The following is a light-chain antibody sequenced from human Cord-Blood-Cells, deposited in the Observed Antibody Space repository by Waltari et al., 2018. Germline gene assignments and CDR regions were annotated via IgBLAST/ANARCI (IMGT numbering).Light chain of an antibody. Sequence: DLVMPQSPDSLAVSLGERATINCKSSQSVLYSSNNKNYLAWYQQKPGQPPKLLIYWASTRESGVPDRFSGSGSGTDFTLSISSLQAEDVAVYYCQKYYSTPFTFGPGTKVDIK. J-gene: IGKJ3*01. CDR2: WAS. V-gene: IGKV4-1*01. CDR1: QSVLYSSNNKNY. CDR3: QKYYSTPFT.